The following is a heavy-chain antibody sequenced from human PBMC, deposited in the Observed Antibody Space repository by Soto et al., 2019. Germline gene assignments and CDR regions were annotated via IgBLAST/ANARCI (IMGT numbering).Heavy chain of an antibody. CDR2: IHPNTGGT. CDR3: ASDFRTRGWFRQAGNFAMDV. V-gene: IGHV1-2*02. Sequence: ASVKVSCKASGYPYTNSYMHWVRQAPGQGLEWMGWIHPNTGGTNYAQKFQGRVTMTRDTSVSTVYMELNRPTSDDTAIYFCASDFRTRGWFRQAGNFAMDVWGQGTTVTVSS. CDR1: GYPYTNSY. J-gene: IGHJ6*02. D-gene: IGHD6-19*01.